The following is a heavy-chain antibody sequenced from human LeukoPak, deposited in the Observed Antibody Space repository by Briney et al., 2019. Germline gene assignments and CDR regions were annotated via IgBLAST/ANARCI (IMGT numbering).Heavy chain of an antibody. V-gene: IGHV1-18*01. D-gene: IGHD2-2*01. CDR2: ISTYNGNT. Sequence: ASVKVSCKASGYTFTSYGISWVRQAPGQGLEWMGWISTYNGNTNYAQNLQGRVTMTTDASTSTAYMELRGLRSDDTAVYYCVRNRPVVPPALGYWGQGTLVTISS. CDR1: GYTFTSYG. J-gene: IGHJ4*02. CDR3: VRNRPVVPPALGY.